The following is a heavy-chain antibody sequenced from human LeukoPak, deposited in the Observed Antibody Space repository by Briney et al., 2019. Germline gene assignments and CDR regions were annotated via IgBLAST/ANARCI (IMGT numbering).Heavy chain of an antibody. CDR3: ARGVAGYGPYDY. D-gene: IGHD5-12*01. CDR2: MYYSGST. V-gene: IGHV4-59*01. CDR1: GGSFSGYY. Sequence: RASETLSLTCAVYGGSFSGYYWSWIRQPPGKGLEWIGYMYYSGSTNYNPSLKSRVTISLDTPKNQFSLRLNSVTAADTAVYYCARGVAGYGPYDYWGQGTLVTVSS. J-gene: IGHJ4*02.